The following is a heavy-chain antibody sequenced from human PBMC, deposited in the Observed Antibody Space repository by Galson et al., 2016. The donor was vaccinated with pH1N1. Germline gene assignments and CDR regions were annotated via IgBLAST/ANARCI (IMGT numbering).Heavy chain of an antibody. CDR3: ASAPRLGELELGDVFDI. CDR1: GFTFSDYY. J-gene: IGHJ3*02. CDR2: ISSSGSTI. V-gene: IGHV3-11*01. D-gene: IGHD3-10*01. Sequence: SLRLSCAAFGFTFSDYYMSWIRRAPGKGLEWVSYISSSGSTIFYADSVKGRFTISRDNAKNSLYLQMNSLRAEDTAVYYCASAPRLGELELGDVFDIWGQGTMVTVSS.